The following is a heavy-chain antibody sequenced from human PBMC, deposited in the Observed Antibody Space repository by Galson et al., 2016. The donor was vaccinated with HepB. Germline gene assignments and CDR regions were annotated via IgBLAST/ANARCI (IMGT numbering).Heavy chain of an antibody. CDR3: AAGFWRDYYKTRYYYYYMDV. J-gene: IGHJ6*03. D-gene: IGHD3-3*01. V-gene: IGHV4-39*02. Sequence: SETLSLTCTVSGDSISRSRYYWGWIRQPPGKELEWIGSIYSSGSTYYNPSLQSRVAISMHTSKHLFFLKLNSVTAADTAVYYCAAGFWRDYYKTRYYYYYMDVWGKGTTVTVSS. CDR2: IYSSGST. CDR1: GDSISRSRYY.